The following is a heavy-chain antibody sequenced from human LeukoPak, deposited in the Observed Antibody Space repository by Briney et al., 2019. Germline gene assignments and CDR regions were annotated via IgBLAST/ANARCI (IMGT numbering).Heavy chain of an antibody. V-gene: IGHV1-69*13. D-gene: IGHD3-10*01. CDR1: GGTFSSHA. CDR2: IIPIFGTA. CDR3: ATGYRVRGVINFDY. J-gene: IGHJ4*02. Sequence: SVKVSCKASGGTFSSHAISWVRQAPGQGLEWMGGIIPIFGTANYAQKLQGRVTITADESTSTAYMELSSLRSEDTAVYYCATGYRVRGVINFDYWGQGTLVTVSS.